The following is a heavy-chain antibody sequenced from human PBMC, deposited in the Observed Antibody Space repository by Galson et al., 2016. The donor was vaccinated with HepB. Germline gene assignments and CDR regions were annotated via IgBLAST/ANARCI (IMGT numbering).Heavy chain of an antibody. Sequence: SLRLSCAASGFTFSTYAMNWVRQAPGKGLEWVSGVTPGGNAYYADSVKGRFTISRDNSENTLFLQMNSFSAEDTATYYCAKDRHPYDYIGRKDHWGQGTLVTVSS. CDR3: AKDRHPYDYIGRKDH. V-gene: IGHV3-23*01. J-gene: IGHJ4*02. CDR2: VTPGGNA. D-gene: IGHD1-26*01. CDR1: GFTFSTYA.